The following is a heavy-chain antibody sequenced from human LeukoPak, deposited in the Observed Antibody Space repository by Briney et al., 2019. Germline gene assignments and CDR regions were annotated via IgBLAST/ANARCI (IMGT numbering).Heavy chain of an antibody. D-gene: IGHD5-24*01. Sequence: GGSLRLSCAASGFTFSASWMSWVRQAPGKGLEWVANIKQDGTEKYSADSLKGRFTVSRDNVKKLLYLEMNSLRVEDTAVYYCARDGYNWALDYWGQGALVTVSS. CDR1: GFTFSASW. CDR3: ARDGYNWALDY. CDR2: IKQDGTEK. V-gene: IGHV3-7*01. J-gene: IGHJ4*02.